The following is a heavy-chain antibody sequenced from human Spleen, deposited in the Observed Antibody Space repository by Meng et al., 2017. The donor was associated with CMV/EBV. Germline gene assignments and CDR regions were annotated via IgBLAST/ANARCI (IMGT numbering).Heavy chain of an antibody. CDR1: GFTFRKYG. D-gene: IGHD3-3*01. Sequence: GGSLRLSCAAPGFTFRKYGMHWVRQAPGKGLEWVAVIWYDGTNKYYGDSVKGRFTISRDNSKNTVYLQMNSLRAEDTAVYYWAKAHFDFWSASEVDYWGQGTLVTVSS. J-gene: IGHJ4*02. V-gene: IGHV3-33*06. CDR2: IWYDGTNK. CDR3: AKAHFDFWSASEVDY.